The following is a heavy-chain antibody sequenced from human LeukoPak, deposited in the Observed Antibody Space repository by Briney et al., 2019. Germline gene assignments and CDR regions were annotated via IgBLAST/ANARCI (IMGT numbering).Heavy chain of an antibody. Sequence: PGGSLRLSCAASGFTFDDYGMSWVRQAPGKGLEWVSGINWNGGSTGYADSVKGRFTIPRDNAKNSLYLQMNSLRAEDTALYYCARCLRLGYYYYYHMDVWGKGTTVTVSS. D-gene: IGHD3-10*01. CDR1: GFTFDDYG. CDR3: ARCLRLGYYYYYHMDV. J-gene: IGHJ6*03. V-gene: IGHV3-20*04. CDR2: INWNGGST.